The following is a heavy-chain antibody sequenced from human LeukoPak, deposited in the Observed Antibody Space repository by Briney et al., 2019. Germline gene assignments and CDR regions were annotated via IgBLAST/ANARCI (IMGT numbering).Heavy chain of an antibody. Sequence: TSETLSLTCSVSGYPISNAYYWVWIRQPPGKGLEWIGSLYHPDTTYYNPSLKSRVTMSVDTSRNQFSLKLSSVTAADTAIYYCVRAVGSSESNYFDPWGRGTLATVPS. J-gene: IGHJ5*02. D-gene: IGHD1-7*01. CDR3: VRAVGSSESNYFDP. CDR1: GYPISNAYY. CDR2: LYHPDTT. V-gene: IGHV4-38-2*01.